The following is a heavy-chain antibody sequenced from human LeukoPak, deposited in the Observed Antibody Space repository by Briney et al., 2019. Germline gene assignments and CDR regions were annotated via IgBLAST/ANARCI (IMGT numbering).Heavy chain of an antibody. CDR1: GFTFSSYA. D-gene: IGHD3-22*01. CDR2: ISGSGGST. V-gene: IGHV3-23*01. Sequence: QTGGSLRLSCAASGFTFSSYAMSWVRQAPGKGLEWVSAISGSGGSTYYADSVKGRFTISRDNSKNTLYLQMNSLRAEDPAVYYCAKSGLYYYDSSGYYFRWGQGTLVTVSS. J-gene: IGHJ4*02. CDR3: AKSGLYYYDSSGYYFR.